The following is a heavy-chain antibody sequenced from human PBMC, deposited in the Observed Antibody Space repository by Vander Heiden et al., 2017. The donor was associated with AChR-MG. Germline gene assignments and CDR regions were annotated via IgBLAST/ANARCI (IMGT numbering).Heavy chain of an antibody. J-gene: IGHJ4*02. CDR1: GFTFTKSA. CDR2: ISGSGDYT. Sequence: EVQLLESGGGLVQPGGSLRLSCTASGFTFTKSAISWVRQAPGKGLEWVSGISGSGDYTYYADSVKGRFTISRDNSKNTLYLQMNSLRAEDTAVYYCAKEVVNIGGYYFDYWGQGTLVTVSS. D-gene: IGHD3-3*01. V-gene: IGHV3-23*01. CDR3: AKEVVNIGGYYFDY.